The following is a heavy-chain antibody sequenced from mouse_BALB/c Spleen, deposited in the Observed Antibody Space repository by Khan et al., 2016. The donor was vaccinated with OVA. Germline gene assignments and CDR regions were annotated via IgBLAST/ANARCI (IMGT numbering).Heavy chain of an antibody. Sequence: EVQLVESGPGLVKPSQSLSLTCTVTGYSISSDYAWNWIRQFPENKLEWMGYISYSGSINYNPSIKSRISITRNTSKNQFFLQLNSVTTEDTATYYCARGSSGPFVYWGQGTLVTVSA. CDR2: ISYSGSI. J-gene: IGHJ3*01. D-gene: IGHD3-1*01. CDR1: GYSISSDYA. CDR3: ARGSSGPFVY. V-gene: IGHV3-2*02.